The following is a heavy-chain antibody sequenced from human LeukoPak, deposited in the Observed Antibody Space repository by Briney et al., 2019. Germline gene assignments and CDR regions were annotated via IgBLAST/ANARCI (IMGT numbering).Heavy chain of an antibody. CDR1: GGSISSGDYY. Sequence: SQTLSLTCTVSGGSISSGDYYWSWIRQPPGKGLEWIGYIHYSGNTYYNPSLKSRPTISVDASKNQFSLKLSSVTAADTAVYYCTRAAGDGDYWGQGTLVTVSS. CDR3: TRAAGDGDY. J-gene: IGHJ4*02. CDR2: IHYSGNT. V-gene: IGHV4-30-4*08. D-gene: IGHD3-10*01.